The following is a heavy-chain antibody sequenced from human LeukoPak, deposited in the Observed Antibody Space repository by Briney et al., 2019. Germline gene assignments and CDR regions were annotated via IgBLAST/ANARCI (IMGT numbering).Heavy chain of an antibody. CDR3: AKGPYSSSWYLGY. D-gene: IGHD6-13*01. CDR2: ISYDGSNK. J-gene: IGHJ4*02. Sequence: GGSLRLSCAASGFTFSSYGMHWVRQAPGKGLEWVAVISYDGSNKYCADSVKGRFTISRDNSKNTLYLQMNSLRAEDTAVYYCAKGPYSSSWYLGYWGQGTLVTVSS. CDR1: GFTFSSYG. V-gene: IGHV3-30*18.